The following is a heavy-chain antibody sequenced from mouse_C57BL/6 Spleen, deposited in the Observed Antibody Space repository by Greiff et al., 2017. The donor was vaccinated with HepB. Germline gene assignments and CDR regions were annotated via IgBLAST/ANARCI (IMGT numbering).Heavy chain of an antibody. J-gene: IGHJ4*01. CDR1: GYTFTSYW. CDR2: IDPSDSYT. D-gene: IGHD1-1*01. V-gene: IGHV1-69*01. Sequence: QVQLQQSGAELVMPGASVKLSCKASGYTFTSYWMHWVKQRPGQGLEWIGEIDPSDSYTNYNQKFKGKSTLTVDKSSSTAYMQLSSLTSEDSAVYYCARSLFITTVVRAMDYWGQGTSVTVSS. CDR3: ARSLFITTVVRAMDY.